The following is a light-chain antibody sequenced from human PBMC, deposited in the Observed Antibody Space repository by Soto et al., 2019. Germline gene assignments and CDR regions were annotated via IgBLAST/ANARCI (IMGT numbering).Light chain of an antibody. CDR1: QSVTASH. CDR3: QQYGSSPNT. J-gene: IGKJ5*01. V-gene: IGKV3-20*01. CDR2: AAS. Sequence: EIVMTQSPATLSVSPGERATLSCRARQSVTASHLAWYQHKPGQAPRLLIYAASSRATGIPDRFSGSGSGTDFTLTISRLEPEDFAVYYCQQYGSSPNTFGQGTRLENK.